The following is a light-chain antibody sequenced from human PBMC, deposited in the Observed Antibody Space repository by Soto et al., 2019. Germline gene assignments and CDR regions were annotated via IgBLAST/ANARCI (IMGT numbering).Light chain of an antibody. V-gene: IGKV3-20*01. CDR1: QSVSSSY. J-gene: IGKJ4*01. Sequence: EIVLTQSPGTLSLSPGERATLSCRASQSVSSSYLAWYQQKPGQAPRLLIYGASSRATGIPDRFSGSGSGTDFTLTISRLEPEEFAVYYCQQYGSSSFTFGGGTKVEIK. CDR2: GAS. CDR3: QQYGSSSFT.